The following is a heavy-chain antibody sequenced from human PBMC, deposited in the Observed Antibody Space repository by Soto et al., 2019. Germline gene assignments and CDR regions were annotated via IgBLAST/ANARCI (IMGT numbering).Heavy chain of an antibody. D-gene: IGHD3-3*01. Sequence: EVQLVESGGGLVQPGGSLRLSCAASGFTVSANYMTWVRQAPGKGLEWVSVIYSGGSTYYADFVKGRITISRDNSMNTLYLQMNRLRVEDTAVYYCARVRHDFWSGTLEHWGQGTLVTVSS. CDR1: GFTVSANY. J-gene: IGHJ4*02. CDR3: ARVRHDFWSGTLEH. V-gene: IGHV3-66*01. CDR2: IYSGGST.